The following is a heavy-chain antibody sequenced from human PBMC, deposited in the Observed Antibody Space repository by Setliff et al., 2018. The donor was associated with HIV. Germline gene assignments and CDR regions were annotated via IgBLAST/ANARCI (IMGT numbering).Heavy chain of an antibody. Sequence: TSETLSLTCAVSGYSISSGYYWGWIRQPPGKGLEWIGSIYHSGSTYYNPSLKSRVTISVDTSKNQFSLKLSSVTAADTAVYYCAGEAWTSYRSSSGYYYYYMDVWGKGTTVTVSS. CDR3: AGEAWTSYRSSSGYYYYYMDV. J-gene: IGHJ6*03. CDR1: GYSISSGYY. CDR2: IYHSGST. D-gene: IGHD6-6*01. V-gene: IGHV4-38-2*01.